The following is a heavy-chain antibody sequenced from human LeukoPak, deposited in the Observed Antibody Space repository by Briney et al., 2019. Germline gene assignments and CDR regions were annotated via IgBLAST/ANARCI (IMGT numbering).Heavy chain of an antibody. V-gene: IGHV3-23*01. CDR2: IRSDSATT. CDR3: AKVYHDSGCLIDY. J-gene: IGHJ4*02. CDR1: GFTFSNCA. D-gene: IGHD6-19*01. Sequence: GGSLRLSCAASGFTFSNCAMTWVRQAPGQGLEWVSTIRSDSATTAYADSVKGRFTISRDNSKNTLYLQMNSLRAEDTAVYCCAKVYHDSGCLIDYWGQGTLVTVSS.